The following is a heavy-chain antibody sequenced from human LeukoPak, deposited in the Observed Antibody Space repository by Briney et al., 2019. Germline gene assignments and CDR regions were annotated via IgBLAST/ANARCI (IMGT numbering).Heavy chain of an antibody. CDR3: ARDVAAAGTRYFDY. Sequence: ASVKVSCKASGYTFTSYAMNWVRQAPGQGLEWRGWINTNTGNPTYAQGFTGRFVFSLDTSVSTAYLQISSLKAEDTAVYYCARDVAAAGTRYFDYWGQGTLVTVSS. J-gene: IGHJ4*02. V-gene: IGHV7-4-1*02. D-gene: IGHD6-13*01. CDR2: INTNTGNP. CDR1: GYTFTSYA.